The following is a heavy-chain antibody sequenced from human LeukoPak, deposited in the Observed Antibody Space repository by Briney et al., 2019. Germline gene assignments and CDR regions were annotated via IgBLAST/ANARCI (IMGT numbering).Heavy chain of an antibody. Sequence: ASVKVSCKASGYTFTSYGISWVRQAPGQGLEWMGWISAYNGNTNYAQKLQGRVTMATDTSTSTAYMELRSLRSDDTAVYYCARGREWLVHRWYFDLWGRGTLVTVSS. CDR1: GYTFTSYG. CDR2: ISAYNGNT. CDR3: ARGREWLVHRWYFDL. D-gene: IGHD6-19*01. J-gene: IGHJ2*01. V-gene: IGHV1-18*01.